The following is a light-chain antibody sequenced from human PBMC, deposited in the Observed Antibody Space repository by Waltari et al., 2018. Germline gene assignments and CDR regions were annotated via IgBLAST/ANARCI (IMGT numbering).Light chain of an antibody. Sequence: QAALTQPRSMSGSPGQSVTISCTGTSSDIGGYNYVSWYQQHPGTAPKLMIYEVTKRPSGVSDRFSGSKSGNTASLTISGLQAEDEADYYCSSYAGSNTLVFGGGTRLTVL. J-gene: IGLJ2*01. CDR3: SSYAGSNTLV. V-gene: IGLV2-11*01. CDR2: EVT. CDR1: SSDIGGYNY.